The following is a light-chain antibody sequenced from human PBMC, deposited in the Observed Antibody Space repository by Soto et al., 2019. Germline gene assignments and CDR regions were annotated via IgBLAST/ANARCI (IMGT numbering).Light chain of an antibody. CDR1: QSISSD. CDR3: QQYGSSPRP. Sequence: EIVLAQSPATLSLSPGERATLSCSASQSISSDLAWYQQKPGQAPRLLIYGASSRATGIPDRFSGSGSGTDFTLSISRLEPEDFAVYYCQQYGSSPRPFGQGTKVDIK. V-gene: IGKV3-20*01. CDR2: GAS. J-gene: IGKJ1*01.